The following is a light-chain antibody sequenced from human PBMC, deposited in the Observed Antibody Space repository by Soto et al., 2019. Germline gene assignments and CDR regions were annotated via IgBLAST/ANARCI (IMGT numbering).Light chain of an antibody. Sequence: QSALTQPASVSGSPGQSITISCTGTSSDVGGRNFVSWYQQHPGKAPKLMIYDVTNRPSGVSNRFSGSKSGNTASLTISGLQAEDEAGYYCSSYTTSSTLIFGGGTKLTVL. V-gene: IGLV2-14*01. CDR2: DVT. CDR3: SSYTTSSTLI. J-gene: IGLJ2*01. CDR1: SSDVGGRNF.